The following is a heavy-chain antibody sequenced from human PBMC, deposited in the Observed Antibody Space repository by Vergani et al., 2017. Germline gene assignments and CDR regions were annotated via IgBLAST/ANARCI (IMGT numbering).Heavy chain of an antibody. Sequence: QVQLVQSGAEVKKPGSSVKVSCKASGGTFSSYAISWVRQAPGQGLEWMGGIIPIFGTANYAQKFQGSVTITADESTSTAHRELSSLRSEDTAVYYCARDLHPNCSSTSCYESSFDPWGQGTLVTVSS. CDR3: ARDLHPNCSSTSCYESSFDP. CDR1: GGTFSSYA. D-gene: IGHD2-2*01. V-gene: IGHV1-69*01. J-gene: IGHJ5*02. CDR2: IIPIFGTA.